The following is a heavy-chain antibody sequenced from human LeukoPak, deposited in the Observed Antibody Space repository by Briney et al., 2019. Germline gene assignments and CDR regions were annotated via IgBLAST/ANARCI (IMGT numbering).Heavy chain of an antibody. V-gene: IGHV3-15*01. CDR2: IKSKTDGGTT. J-gene: IGHJ1*01. CDR1: GSPFLNAK. CDR3: TTDRGVSQH. Sequence: GGPLKFSCEAPGSPFLNAKLSWFRKAPGKGLNWVGRIKSKTDGGTTDYAAPVKGRFTISRDDSKNTLYLQMNSLKTEDTAVYYCTTDRGVSQHWGQGTLVTVSS. D-gene: IGHD3-10*01.